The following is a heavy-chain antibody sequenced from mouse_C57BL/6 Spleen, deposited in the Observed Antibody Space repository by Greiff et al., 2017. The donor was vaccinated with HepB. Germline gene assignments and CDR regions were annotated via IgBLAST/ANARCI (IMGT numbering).Heavy chain of an antibody. J-gene: IGHJ3*01. CDR3: ARDGYDGPWFAY. D-gene: IGHD2-2*01. V-gene: IGHV14-3*01. CDR2: IDPANGNI. Sequence: EVQLQQSVAELVRPGASVKLSCTASGFNIKNIYMHWVKQRPEQVLEWIGRIDPANGNIKYAPKFQGKATITADTSSNTAYLQLSSLTSEDTAIDYCARDGYDGPWFAYWGQGTLVTVSA. CDR1: GFNIKNIY.